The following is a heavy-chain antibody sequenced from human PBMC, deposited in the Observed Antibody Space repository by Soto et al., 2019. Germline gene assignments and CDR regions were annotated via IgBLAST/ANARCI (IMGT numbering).Heavy chain of an antibody. CDR1: GYSFTSYW. Sequence: EVQLVQSGAEVKKPGESLRISCKGSGYSFTSYWISWVRQMPGKGLEWMGRIDPSDSYTNYSPSFQGHVTISADKYISTDYLQWSSMKASDNAMYYCARHGAIDSSGSPFDDAFDIWGQGTMVTVSS. CDR2: IDPSDSYT. D-gene: IGHD3-22*01. J-gene: IGHJ3*02. CDR3: ARHGAIDSSGSPFDDAFDI. V-gene: IGHV5-10-1*03.